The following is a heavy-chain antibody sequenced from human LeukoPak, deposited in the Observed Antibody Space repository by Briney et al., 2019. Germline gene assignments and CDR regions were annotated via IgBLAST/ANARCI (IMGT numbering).Heavy chain of an antibody. V-gene: IGHV4-4*07. CDR1: GGSISSYY. J-gene: IGHJ6*02. Sequence: SETLSLTCTVSGGSISSYYWSWIRQPAGKGLEWIGRIYTSGSTNYNPSLKSRVTMSVDTSKNQFSLKLSSVTAADTAAYYCARVVGSSWYSAYYYYYGMDVWGQGTTVTVSS. D-gene: IGHD6-13*01. CDR3: ARVVGSSWYSAYYYYYGMDV. CDR2: IYTSGST.